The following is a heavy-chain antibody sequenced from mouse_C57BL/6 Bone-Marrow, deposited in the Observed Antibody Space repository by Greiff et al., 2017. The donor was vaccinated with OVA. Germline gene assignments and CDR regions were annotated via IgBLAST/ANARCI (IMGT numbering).Heavy chain of an antibody. Sequence: VQVVESGPELVKPGASVKISCKASGYSFTSYYIHWVKQRPGQGLEWIGWISPGSGNTKYNEKFKGKATLTADTSSSTAYMQLSSLTSEDSAVYYCARNDYYGSPYYFDYWGQGTTLTVSS. CDR2: ISPGSGNT. D-gene: IGHD1-1*01. CDR3: ARNDYYGSPYYFDY. V-gene: IGHV1-66*01. J-gene: IGHJ2*01. CDR1: GYSFTSYY.